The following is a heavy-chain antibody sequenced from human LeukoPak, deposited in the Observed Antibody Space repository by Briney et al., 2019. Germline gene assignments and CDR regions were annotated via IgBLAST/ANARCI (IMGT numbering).Heavy chain of an antibody. J-gene: IGHJ4*02. V-gene: IGHV3-7*01. CDR1: GFTLRSYS. D-gene: IGHD1-14*01. Sequence: GGSLRLSCVASGFTLRSYSMNWVRQAPGKGLEWVANINQGGSDKYYVDSVKGRFTISRDNANNLLYLQMNSLRGEDTAVYYCTRDRSRAEDDWGQGTLVTVSS. CDR3: TRDRSRAEDD. CDR2: INQGGSDK.